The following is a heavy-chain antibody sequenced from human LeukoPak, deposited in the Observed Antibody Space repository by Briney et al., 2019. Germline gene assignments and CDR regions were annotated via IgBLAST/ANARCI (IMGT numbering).Heavy chain of an antibody. J-gene: IGHJ4*02. Sequence: PAGGSLRLSCAASGFIFSKYWMNWVRQAPGKGLEWVANIKEDGSKKYYVASVEGRFTISRDNAENSLYLQMNSLRAEDTAVYYSVKDVRCYDSRGQYDYWGQGTLVTVSS. V-gene: IGHV3-7*01. D-gene: IGHD6-19*01. CDR2: IKEDGSKK. CDR1: GFIFSKYW. CDR3: VKDVRCYDSRGQYDY.